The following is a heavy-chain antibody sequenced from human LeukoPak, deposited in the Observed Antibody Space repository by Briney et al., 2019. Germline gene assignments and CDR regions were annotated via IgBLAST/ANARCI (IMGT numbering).Heavy chain of an antibody. CDR3: ARVRIAVAGKREYNWFDP. J-gene: IGHJ5*02. V-gene: IGHV1-8*03. D-gene: IGHD6-19*01. CDR2: MNPNSGNT. Sequence: ASVKVSCKASGYTSTSYDINWVRQATGQGLEWMGWMNPNSGNTGYARKFQGRVTITRNTSISTAYMELSSLRSEDTAVYYCARVRIAVAGKREYNWFDPWGQGTLVTVSS. CDR1: GYTSTSYD.